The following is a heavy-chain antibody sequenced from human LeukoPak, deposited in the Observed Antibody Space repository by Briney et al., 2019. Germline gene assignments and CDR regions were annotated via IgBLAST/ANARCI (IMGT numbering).Heavy chain of an antibody. CDR1: GFTFDDYA. CDR3: AKDTRSRGGYYYYYMDV. CDR2: ISWYSCSI. V-gene: IGHV3-9*01. D-gene: IGHD3-10*01. J-gene: IGHJ6*03. Sequence: PGGSLRLSCAASGFTFDDYAMHWVRQAPGKGLELVSSISWYSCSIGYADSGKARFAISRDNAKNSLYLQMNSLRAEDTALYYCAKDTRSRGGYYYYYMDVWGKGTTVTVSS.